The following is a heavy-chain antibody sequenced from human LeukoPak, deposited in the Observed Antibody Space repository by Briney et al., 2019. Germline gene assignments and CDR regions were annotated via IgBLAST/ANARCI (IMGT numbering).Heavy chain of an antibody. CDR1: GGSISSYY. Sequence: SETLSLTCTVSGGSISSYYWSWIRQPPGKGLEWIGYIYYSGSTNYNPSLKSRVTISVDTSKDQFSLKLSSVTAADTAVYYCARASKFNYYYYYGMDVWGQGTTVTVSS. V-gene: IGHV4-59*08. D-gene: IGHD4-11*01. CDR3: ARASKFNYYYYYGMDV. J-gene: IGHJ6*02. CDR2: IYYSGST.